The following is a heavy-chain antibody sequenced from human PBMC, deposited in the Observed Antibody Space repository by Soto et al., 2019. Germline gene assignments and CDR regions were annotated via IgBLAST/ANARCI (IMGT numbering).Heavy chain of an antibody. CDR2: IYYSGST. CDR3: ARALYYYDSSGYHHDAFDI. V-gene: IGHV4-30-4*01. Sequence: QVQLQESGPGLVKPSQTLSLTCTVSGGSISSGDYYWSWIRQPPGKGLEWIGYIYYSGSTYYNPSLKSRVNISVDTSKNQFSLKLSSVTAADTAVYYCARALYYYDSSGYHHDAFDIWGQGTMVTVSS. D-gene: IGHD3-22*01. CDR1: GGSISSGDYY. J-gene: IGHJ3*02.